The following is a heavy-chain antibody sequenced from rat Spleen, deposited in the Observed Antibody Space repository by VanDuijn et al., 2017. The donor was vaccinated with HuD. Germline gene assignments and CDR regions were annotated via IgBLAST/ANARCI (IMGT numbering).Heavy chain of an antibody. CDR1: GFSLTSYG. V-gene: IGHV2-77*01. Sequence: QVQMKETGPGLVQTPQTLSVTCTVSGFSLTSYGVHWVRQAPGKGLEWMGIIWGDGSTNYNSALKSRLCISRDTSKSQVFLTMNSLQTDDTAVYYCAEFRGGYWGQGVMVTVSS. CDR2: IWGDGST. CDR3: AEFRGGY. J-gene: IGHJ2*01. D-gene: IGHD1-4*01.